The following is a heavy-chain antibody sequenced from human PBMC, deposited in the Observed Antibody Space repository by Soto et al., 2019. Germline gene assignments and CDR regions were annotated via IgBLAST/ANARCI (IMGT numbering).Heavy chain of an antibody. CDR2: ISGSVGST. J-gene: IGHJ4*02. CDR1: GHTFHNYA. CDR3: AKVSRGLGVVPAAIN. Sequence: EVQLLESGGGLVQPGGSLRLSCVASGHTFHNYAMSWVRQAPGKGLEWVSCISGSVGSTYYADYVRGRFTISRDDSKKTMYLQMKSLRAEDTDVYYCAKVSRGLGVVPAAINWGQGTLVNVSS. V-gene: IGHV3-23*01. D-gene: IGHD2-2*02.